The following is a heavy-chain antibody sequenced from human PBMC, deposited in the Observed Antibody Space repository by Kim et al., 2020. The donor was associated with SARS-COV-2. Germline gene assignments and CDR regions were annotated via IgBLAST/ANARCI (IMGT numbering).Heavy chain of an antibody. CDR2: INWNGGST. CDR1: GFTFDDYG. D-gene: IGHD6-13*01. V-gene: IGHV3-20*01. Sequence: GGSLRLSCAASGFTFDDYGMSWVRQAPGKGLEWVSGINWNGGSTGYADSVKGRFTISRDNAKNSLYLQMNSLRAEDTALYHCARYSSSWPRSYYYYGMDVWGQGTTVTVSS. J-gene: IGHJ6*02. CDR3: ARYSSSWPRSYYYYGMDV.